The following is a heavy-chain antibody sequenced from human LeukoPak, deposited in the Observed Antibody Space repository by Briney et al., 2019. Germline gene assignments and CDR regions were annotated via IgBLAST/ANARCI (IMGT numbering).Heavy chain of an antibody. CDR3: ASTYDSSGYGFYFDY. J-gene: IGHJ4*02. Sequence: ASVKVSCKASGYTFTCYYMHWVRQAPGQGLEWMGWINPNSGGTNYAQKFQGRVTMTRDTSISTAYMELSRLRSDDTAVYYCASTYDSSGYGFYFDYWGQGTLVTVSS. CDR2: INPNSGGT. V-gene: IGHV1-2*02. CDR1: GYTFTCYY. D-gene: IGHD3-22*01.